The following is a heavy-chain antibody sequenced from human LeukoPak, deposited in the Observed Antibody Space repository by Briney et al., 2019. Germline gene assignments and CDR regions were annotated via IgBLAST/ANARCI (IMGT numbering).Heavy chain of an antibody. D-gene: IGHD6-25*01. CDR2: TFYRYQWFK. CDR1: GDSVSSNSAA. V-gene: IGHV6-1*01. CDR3: ARDGDRGYDALDI. J-gene: IGHJ3*02. Sequence: SQTLSLTCVISGDSVSSNSAAWNWIRQSPSRGFEWLGRTFYRYQWFKDYAESVKSRISINPDTSQNQLSLQLTSVTPEDTAVYYCARDGDRGYDALDIWGQGTMVTVSS.